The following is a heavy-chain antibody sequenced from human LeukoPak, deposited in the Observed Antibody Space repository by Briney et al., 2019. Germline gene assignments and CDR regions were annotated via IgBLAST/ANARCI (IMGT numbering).Heavy chain of an antibody. V-gene: IGHV1-2*02. Sequence: GASVKVSCKASGYTFTGYYMHWVRQAPGQGLEWMGWINPNSGGTNYAQKFQGRVTVTRDTSISTAYMELSRLRSDDTAVYYCARDEGQWLGGYYYGMDVWGQGTTVTVSS. D-gene: IGHD6-19*01. J-gene: IGHJ6*02. CDR1: GYTFTGYY. CDR3: ARDEGQWLGGYYYGMDV. CDR2: INPNSGGT.